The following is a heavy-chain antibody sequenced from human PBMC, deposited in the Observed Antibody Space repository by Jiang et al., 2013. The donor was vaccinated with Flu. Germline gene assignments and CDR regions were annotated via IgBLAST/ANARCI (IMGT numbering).Heavy chain of an antibody. Sequence: GLVWVSRINSDGSSTSYADSVKGRFTISRDNAKNTLYLQMNSLRAEDTAVYYCARDARTNHYYDRSVDPWGQGTLVTVSS. V-gene: IGHV3-74*01. CDR2: INSDGSST. J-gene: IGHJ5*02. CDR3: ARDARTNHYYDRSVDP. D-gene: IGHD3-22*01.